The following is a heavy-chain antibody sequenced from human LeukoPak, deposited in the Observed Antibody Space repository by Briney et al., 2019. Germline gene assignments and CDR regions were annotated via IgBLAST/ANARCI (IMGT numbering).Heavy chain of an antibody. V-gene: IGHV3-9*01. J-gene: IGHJ3*02. Sequence: GRSLRLSCAASGFTFEDYAMHWVRHAPGKGLEWVSGISWNSGRIGYADSVKGRFTISRDNAKNFLYLQMNSLRAEDTALYYCAKDIGVYGDYEGDAFDIWGQGTMVIVSS. CDR1: GFTFEDYA. CDR3: AKDIGVYGDYEGDAFDI. CDR2: ISWNSGRI. D-gene: IGHD4-17*01.